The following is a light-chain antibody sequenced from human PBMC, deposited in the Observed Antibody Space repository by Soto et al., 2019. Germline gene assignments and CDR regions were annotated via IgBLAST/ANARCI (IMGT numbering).Light chain of an antibody. CDR3: QQYNGYWT. CDR2: KAS. Sequence: DIQMTQSPSTLSASVGDRVTITCRASQSISDLLAWYQQKPGKAPKLLIYKASSLKSGVPSRFSGSGSGTELTLNISSLQPDDFASYYCQQYNGYWTFGQGTKVEIK. V-gene: IGKV1-5*03. J-gene: IGKJ1*01. CDR1: QSISDL.